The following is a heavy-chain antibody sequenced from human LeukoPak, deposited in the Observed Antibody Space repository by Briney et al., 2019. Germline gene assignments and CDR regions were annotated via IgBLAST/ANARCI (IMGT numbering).Heavy chain of an antibody. J-gene: IGHJ3*01. Sequence: PSQTLSLTCDVSGGSITSSYWWSWVRQPPGKGLEWIGEIYRTEITNYNPSLKSRATILVDKSKNQFSLKLTSVAAADSAVYYCARVARSGYASGSGAFDVWGQGTMVTVSS. D-gene: IGHD3-22*01. V-gene: IGHV4/OR15-8*01. CDR2: IYRTEIT. CDR1: GGSITSSYW. CDR3: ARVARSGYASGSGAFDV.